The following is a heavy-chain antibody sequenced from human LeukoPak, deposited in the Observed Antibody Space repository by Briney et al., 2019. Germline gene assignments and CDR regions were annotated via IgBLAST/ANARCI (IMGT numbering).Heavy chain of an antibody. D-gene: IGHD6-13*01. CDR2: INHSGNT. CDR1: GGPFSGYY. V-gene: IGHV4-34*01. CDR3: ARVYSDSWPGYYFDN. Sequence: SETLSLTCGVYGGPFSGYYWSWIRQPPEKGLEWIGEINHSGNTNYNPSPKSRVTISADTSKNQFSLKLSSVTAADTAVYYCARVYSDSWPGYYFDNWGQGTLVTISS. J-gene: IGHJ4*02.